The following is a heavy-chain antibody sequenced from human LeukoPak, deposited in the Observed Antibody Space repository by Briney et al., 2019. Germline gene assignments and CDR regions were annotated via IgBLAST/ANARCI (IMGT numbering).Heavy chain of an antibody. V-gene: IGHV3-30*02. J-gene: IGHJ3*02. CDR2: IRYDGSNK. D-gene: IGHD1-1*01. CDR1: GFTFSSYG. Sequence: GGSLRLSCAASGFTFSSYGMHWVRQAPGKGLEWVAFIRYDGSNKYYADSVKGRFTISRDNSKNTLYLQMNSLRAEDTAVYYCARGRWSDDAFDIWGQGTMVTVSS. CDR3: ARGRWSDDAFDI.